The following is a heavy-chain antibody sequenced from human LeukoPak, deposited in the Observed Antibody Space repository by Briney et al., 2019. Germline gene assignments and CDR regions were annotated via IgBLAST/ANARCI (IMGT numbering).Heavy chain of an antibody. D-gene: IGHD3-22*01. CDR2: ISCRGESR. J-gene: IGHJ4*02. CDR1: GFPSSSFA. Sequence: GGSLRLPHAPSGFPSSSFAMSWVRQAPGKALEWGAAISCRGESRRYRDSLQGRFTISRDNPKNTLYLPMISPSAEDTAVYYCANADSSGYCPLDYWGQGTLVTVST. V-gene: IGHV3-23*01. CDR3: ANADSSGYCPLDY.